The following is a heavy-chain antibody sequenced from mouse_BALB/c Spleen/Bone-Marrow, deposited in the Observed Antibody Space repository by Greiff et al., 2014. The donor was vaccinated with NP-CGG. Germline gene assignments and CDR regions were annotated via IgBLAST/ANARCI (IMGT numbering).Heavy chain of an antibody. Sequence: VQLVESGAELVMPGASVKMSCKASGYTFTDYWMHWVKQRPGQGLEWIGAIDTSDSYTSYNQKLKGKATLTVDESSSTAYMQLSSLTSEDSAVYYCAFYYGNYGDYWGQGTTLTVSS. D-gene: IGHD2-1*01. CDR1: GYTFTDYW. CDR3: AFYYGNYGDY. CDR2: IDTSDSYT. J-gene: IGHJ2*01. V-gene: IGHV1-69*01.